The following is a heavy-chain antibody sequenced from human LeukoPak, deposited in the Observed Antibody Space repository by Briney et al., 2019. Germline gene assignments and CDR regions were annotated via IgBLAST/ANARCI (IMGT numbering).Heavy chain of an antibody. CDR2: IYSGGNK. CDR1: GFSASSNY. Sequence: GGSLRLSCAASGFSASSNYMSWVRQAPGKGLEWVSLIYSGGNKFYADSVKGRFTISRDNSKNMLYLQMNSLRAEDTPVYYCALGGDYFDSWGQGTLVTVSS. J-gene: IGHJ4*02. V-gene: IGHV3-53*01. D-gene: IGHD4-17*01. CDR3: ALGGDYFDS.